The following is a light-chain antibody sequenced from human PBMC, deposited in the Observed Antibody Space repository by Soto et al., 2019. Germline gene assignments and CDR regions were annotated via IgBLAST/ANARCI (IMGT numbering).Light chain of an antibody. CDR2: GAS. Sequence: EIVLTQSLGTLSLSPGDRATLSCRASQSVSSSYLAWYQQKPGQAPRLLIYGASSRATGIPDRFSGSGSGTDFTLTISGLEPEDSAVYYCQQYGNSRGTFGQGTKVDIK. CDR1: QSVSSSY. CDR3: QQYGNSRGT. J-gene: IGKJ1*01. V-gene: IGKV3-20*01.